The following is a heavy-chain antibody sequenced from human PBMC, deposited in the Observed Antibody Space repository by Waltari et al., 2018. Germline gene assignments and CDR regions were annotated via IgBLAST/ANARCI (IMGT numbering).Heavy chain of an antibody. CDR2: IYYSGST. CDR3: ARDGGSGSYLGWFDP. CDR1: GGSISSSSYY. Sequence: QLQLQESGPGLVKPSETLSLTCTVSGGSISSSSYYWGWIRQPPGKGLEWIGSIYYSGSTNYNPSLKSRVTISVDTSKNQFSLKLSSVTAADTAVYYCARDGGSGSYLGWFDPWGQGTLVTVSS. J-gene: IGHJ5*02. D-gene: IGHD1-26*01. V-gene: IGHV4-39*07.